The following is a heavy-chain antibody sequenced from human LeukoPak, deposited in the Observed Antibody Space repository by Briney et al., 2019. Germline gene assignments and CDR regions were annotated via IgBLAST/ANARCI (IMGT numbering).Heavy chain of an antibody. D-gene: IGHD5-24*01. CDR1: GYTFTGYY. CDR2: INPNSGGT. Sequence: GASVKVSCKASGYTFTGYYMHWVRQAPGQGLEWMGWINPNSGGTNYAQKFQGRVTMTRDTSISTAYMELSRLRSDDTAVYYCARANKGWPQFGQHWGYWGQGTLVTVSS. V-gene: IGHV1-2*02. J-gene: IGHJ4*02. CDR3: ARANKGWPQFGQHWGY.